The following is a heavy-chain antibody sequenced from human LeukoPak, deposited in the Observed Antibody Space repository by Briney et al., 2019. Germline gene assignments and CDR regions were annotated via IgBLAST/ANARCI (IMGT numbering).Heavy chain of an antibody. CDR3: AREKGIL. CDR1: GFIVSTNY. Sequence: PGGSLRLSCAASGFIVSTNYMNWVRQAPGKGLEWVSVMYSGGSTDYADPVKDRFTISRDNSKNTLYLQMNSLRAQDAAMYYCAREKGILWGKGTLLTVSS. J-gene: IGHJ4*02. V-gene: IGHV3-53*01. CDR2: MYSGGST.